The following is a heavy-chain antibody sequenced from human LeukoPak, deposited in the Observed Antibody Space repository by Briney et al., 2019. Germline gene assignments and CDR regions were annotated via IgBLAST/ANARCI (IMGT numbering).Heavy chain of an antibody. Sequence: SETLSLTCTVSGGSISSSSYYWSWIRQPPGKGLEWIGEINHSGSTNYNPSLKSRVTISVDTSKNQFSLKLSSVTAADTAVYYCARGPGAYYFDYWGQGTLVTVSS. CDR3: ARGPGAYYFDY. J-gene: IGHJ4*02. D-gene: IGHD1-26*01. CDR2: INHSGST. V-gene: IGHV4-39*07. CDR1: GGSISSSSYY.